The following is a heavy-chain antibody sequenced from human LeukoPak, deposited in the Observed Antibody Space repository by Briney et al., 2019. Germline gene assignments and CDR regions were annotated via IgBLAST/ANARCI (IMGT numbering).Heavy chain of an antibody. CDR2: ISAYNGNT. V-gene: IGHV1-18*01. Sequence: ASVKVSCKASGYTFINYGISWVRQAPGQGLEWMGWISAYNGNTNYAQKLQGRVTMTTDTSASTAYMELRSLRSDDTAVYYCARAIAVAGTGVDYWGQGTLVTVSS. D-gene: IGHD6-19*01. CDR3: ARAIAVAGTGVDY. J-gene: IGHJ4*02. CDR1: GYTFINYG.